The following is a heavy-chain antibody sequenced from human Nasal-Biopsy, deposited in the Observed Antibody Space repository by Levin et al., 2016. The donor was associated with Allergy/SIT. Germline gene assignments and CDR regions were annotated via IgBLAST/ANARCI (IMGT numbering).Heavy chain of an antibody. CDR1: GGTFSNNA. Sequence: SVKVSCKAPGGTFSNNAINWVRQAPGQGPEWMGGIVPIFGTPTYAQNFQGRVTLTADDSTNTVYMDLSNLNSDDTAIYYCARGRGDHCTGGTCYYYYGMDIWGQGTTVTVSS. CDR3: ARGRGDHCTGGTCYYYYGMDI. V-gene: IGHV1-69*13. J-gene: IGHJ6*02. D-gene: IGHD2-8*02. CDR2: IVPIFGTP.